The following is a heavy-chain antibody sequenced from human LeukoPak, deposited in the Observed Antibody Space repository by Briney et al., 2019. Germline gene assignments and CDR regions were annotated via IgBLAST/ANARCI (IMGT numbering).Heavy chain of an antibody. J-gene: IGHJ6*02. Sequence: GGSLRLSCAASGFTFSNAWMSWVRQAPGKGLEWVANIKQDGSEKYYVDSVKGRFTISRDNAKNSLYLQMNSLRAEDTAVYYCARDPSSSSWPYYYYYGMDVWGQGTTVTVSS. CDR3: ARDPSSSSWPYYYYYGMDV. CDR2: IKQDGSEK. D-gene: IGHD6-13*01. CDR1: GFTFSNAW. V-gene: IGHV3-7*01.